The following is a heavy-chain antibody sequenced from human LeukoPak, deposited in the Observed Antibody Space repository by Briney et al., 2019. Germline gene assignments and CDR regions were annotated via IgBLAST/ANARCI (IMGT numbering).Heavy chain of an antibody. CDR1: GYTFTGYY. V-gene: IGHV1-2*02. CDR3: AREGQCYDTSGFFDY. CDR2: INPDSGGT. J-gene: IGHJ4*01. D-gene: IGHD3-22*01. Sequence: ASVKVSCKASGYTFTGYYIHWVRQAPGQGLEWMGWINPDSGGTKYAQKFQGRVTMTRDTSISTAYMELSRLTSDDTAVYYCAREGQCYDTSGFFDYWGHGTLVTVSS.